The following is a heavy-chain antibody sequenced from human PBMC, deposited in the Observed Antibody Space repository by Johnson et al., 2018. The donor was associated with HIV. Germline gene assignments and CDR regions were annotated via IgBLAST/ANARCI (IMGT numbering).Heavy chain of an antibody. CDR2: ISGSGGST. Sequence: VQLVESGGGVVQPGMSLRLSYADSGFTFSSYWMHWVRQAPGKGLVWVSAISGSGGSTYYADSVKGRFTISRDNSKNTLYLQMNSLRAEDTAVYYCAKAMSPMVRGNIWGQGTMVTVSS. J-gene: IGHJ3*02. CDR3: AKAMSPMVRGNI. CDR1: GFTFSSYW. V-gene: IGHV3-23*04. D-gene: IGHD3-10*01.